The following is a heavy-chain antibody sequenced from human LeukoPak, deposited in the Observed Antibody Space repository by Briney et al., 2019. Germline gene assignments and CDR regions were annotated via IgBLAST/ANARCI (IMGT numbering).Heavy chain of an antibody. CDR1: GGSISSYY. CDR2: IYYSGST. D-gene: IGHD3-3*01. CDR3: ARGRFLDAFDI. V-gene: IGHV4-59*01. Sequence: PSETLSLTCTVSGGSISSYYWSWIRQPPGKGLEWIGYIYYSGSTKYRPSLKSRVTISVDTSKNQFSLKLSSVTAADTAVYYCARGRFLDAFDIWGQGTMVTVSS. J-gene: IGHJ3*02.